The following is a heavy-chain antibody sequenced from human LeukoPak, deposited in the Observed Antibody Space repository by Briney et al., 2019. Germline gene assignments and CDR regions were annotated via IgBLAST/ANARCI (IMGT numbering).Heavy chain of an antibody. Sequence: GGSLRLSCAASGFTFSSYVMHWVRQVPGKGLEWVAVISYDGSNKYYADSVKDRFTISRDNSKNTLYLQLNSLRAEDTAVYYCARAGAVAGSYYYYYYGMDVWGQRTTVTVSS. CDR2: ISYDGSNK. V-gene: IGHV3-30*04. J-gene: IGHJ6*02. CDR3: ARAGAVAGSYYYYYYGMDV. D-gene: IGHD6-19*01. CDR1: GFTFSSYV.